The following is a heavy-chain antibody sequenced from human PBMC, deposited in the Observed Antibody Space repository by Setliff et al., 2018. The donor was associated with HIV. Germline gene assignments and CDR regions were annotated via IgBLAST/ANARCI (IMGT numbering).Heavy chain of an antibody. V-gene: IGHV1-18*04. D-gene: IGHD3-22*01. J-gene: IGHJ4*02. CDR1: GYTFTAYY. CDR3: ARELFYIFDRSGHYYGAY. Sequence: ASVKVSCKSSGYTFTAYYIHWVRQARGQGLEWMGWMNPDSRNTGYAQKVQGRVTMTTDISTNTAYMELKTLRSADTAVYYCARELFYIFDRSGHYYGAYWGQGTLVTVSS. CDR2: MNPDSRNT.